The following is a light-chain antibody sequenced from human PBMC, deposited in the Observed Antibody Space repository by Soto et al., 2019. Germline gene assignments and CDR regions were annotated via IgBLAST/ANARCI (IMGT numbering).Light chain of an antibody. CDR3: GTWDSSLSVGV. V-gene: IGLV1-51*01. J-gene: IGLJ2*01. CDR1: SSNIGHNY. Sequence: QSVLTQPPSVSAAPGQKVTISCSSSSSNIGHNYVCWYQQFPGTAPKLLIYDNDKRPSGIPDRFSGSKSGTSATLDITGLQTGDEADYYCGTWDSSLSVGVFGGGTKLTVL. CDR2: DND.